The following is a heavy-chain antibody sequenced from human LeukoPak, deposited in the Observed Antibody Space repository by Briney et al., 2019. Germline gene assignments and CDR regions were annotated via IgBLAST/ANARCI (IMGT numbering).Heavy chain of an antibody. Sequence: GGSLRLSCAASGFTFSSCSMNWVRQAPGKGLEWVSSIGSSSSYIYYADSVKGRFTISRDNAKNPLYLQMNSLRVEDTAIYYCAKDAAGPEYWGQGTRVTVSS. CDR1: GFTFSSCS. V-gene: IGHV3-21*04. J-gene: IGHJ4*02. CDR3: AKDAAGPEY. CDR2: IGSSSSYI. D-gene: IGHD6-13*01.